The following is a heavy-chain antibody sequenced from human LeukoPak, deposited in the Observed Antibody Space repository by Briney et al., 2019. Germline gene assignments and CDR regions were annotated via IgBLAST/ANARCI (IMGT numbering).Heavy chain of an antibody. J-gene: IGHJ6*02. CDR1: GGSISSYY. CDR2: IYYSGST. V-gene: IGHV4-59*01. D-gene: IGHD3-22*01. Sequence: SETLSLTCTVSGGSISSYYWSWIRQPPGKGLEWIGYIYYSGSTNYNPSLKSRVTISVDTSKNQFSLKLSSVTAADTAVYYCARCFYDSGGYYLPRAGDYYYYGMDVWGQGTTVTVSS. CDR3: ARCFYDSGGYYLPRAGDYYYYGMDV.